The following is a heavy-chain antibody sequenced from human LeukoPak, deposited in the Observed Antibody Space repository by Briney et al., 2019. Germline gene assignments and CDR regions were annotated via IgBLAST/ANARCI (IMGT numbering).Heavy chain of an antibody. Sequence: ESLKISCKGSGYRFTTYWIGWVRQMPGKGLEWMGIINPGDSDTRYSPSFQGQVTLSVDKSISTAYLQWSSLKASDTAMYYCARQGGTGVSIDYWGQGTLVTVSS. D-gene: IGHD7-27*01. V-gene: IGHV5-51*01. CDR3: ARQGGTGVSIDY. CDR1: GYRFTTYW. CDR2: INPGDSDT. J-gene: IGHJ4*02.